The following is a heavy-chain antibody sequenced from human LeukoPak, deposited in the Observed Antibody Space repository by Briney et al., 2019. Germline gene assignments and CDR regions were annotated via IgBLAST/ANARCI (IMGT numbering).Heavy chain of an antibody. J-gene: IGHJ4*02. V-gene: IGHV1-2*02. D-gene: IGHD2-21*02. CDR3: ARSLRRGVTAGTFDY. Sequence: VASVKVSCKASGYTFTGYYMHWVRQAPGQGLERMGWINPNSGGTNYAQKFQGRVTMTRNTSISTAYMELSSLRSEDTAVYYRARSLRRGVTAGTFDYWGQGTLVTVSS. CDR2: INPNSGGT. CDR1: GYTFTGYY.